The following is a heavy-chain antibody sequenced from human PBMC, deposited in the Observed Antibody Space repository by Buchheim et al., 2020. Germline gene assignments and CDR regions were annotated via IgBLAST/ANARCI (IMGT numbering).Heavy chain of an antibody. CDR2: IWYDGSNK. CDR3: ARVNTGGYSYGFFGDAPSN. J-gene: IGHJ4*02. V-gene: IGHV3-33*01. CDR1: GFTFSSYG. D-gene: IGHD5-18*01. Sequence: QVQLVESGGGVVQPGRSLRLSCAASGFTFSSYGMHWVRQAPGKGLEWVAVIWYDGSNKYYADSVKGRFTISRDNSKNTLYLKMNSLRAEDTAVYYCARVNTGGYSYGFFGDAPSNWGQGTL.